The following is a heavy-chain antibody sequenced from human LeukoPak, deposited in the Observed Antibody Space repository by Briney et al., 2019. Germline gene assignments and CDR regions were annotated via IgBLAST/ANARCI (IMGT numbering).Heavy chain of an antibody. Sequence: GGSLRLSCAASGFTFSSYCMSWVRQAPGKGLEWVANIKHDGSEKYNVDSMKGRSTISKDYAKNSLYMQMNRMRAEDAAVYYCARGHNGVLLWLGELPNYYMDVWGKGTTVTVSS. D-gene: IGHD3-10*01. J-gene: IGHJ6*03. CDR1: GFTFSSYC. CDR3: ARGHNGVLLWLGELPNYYMDV. V-gene: IGHV3-7*01. CDR2: IKHDGSEK.